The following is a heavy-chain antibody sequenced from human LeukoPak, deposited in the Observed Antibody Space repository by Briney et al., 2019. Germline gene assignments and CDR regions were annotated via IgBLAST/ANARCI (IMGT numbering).Heavy chain of an antibody. CDR3: ASSGSYRPSYYYYGMDV. J-gene: IGHJ6*02. CDR1: GYTFTSYA. Sequence: ASVKVSCKASGYTFTSYAMHRVRQAPGQRLEWMGWINAGNGNTKYSQKFQGRVTITRDTSASTAYMELSSLRSEDTAVYYCASSGSYRPSYYYYGMDVWGQGTTVTVPS. D-gene: IGHD1-26*01. V-gene: IGHV1-3*01. CDR2: INAGNGNT.